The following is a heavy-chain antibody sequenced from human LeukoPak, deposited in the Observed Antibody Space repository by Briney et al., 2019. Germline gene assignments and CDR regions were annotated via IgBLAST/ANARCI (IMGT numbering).Heavy chain of an antibody. Sequence: SETLSLTCTVSGGSISSSSYYWGWIRQPPGKGLEWIGSIYYSGSTYYNPSLKSRVTISVDTSKNQFSLKLSSVTAADTAVYYCARHPPYDSSGYYTPPDYWGQGTLVTVSS. CDR1: GGSISSSSYY. CDR3: ARHPPYDSSGYYTPPDY. V-gene: IGHV4-39*01. D-gene: IGHD3-22*01. CDR2: IYYSGST. J-gene: IGHJ4*02.